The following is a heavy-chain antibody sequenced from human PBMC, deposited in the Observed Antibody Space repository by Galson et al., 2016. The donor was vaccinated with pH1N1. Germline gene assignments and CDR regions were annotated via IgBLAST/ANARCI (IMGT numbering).Heavy chain of an antibody. CDR1: GFSLSTSGMC. Sequence: PALVKPTQTLTLTCTFSGFSLSTSGMCVSWIRQPPGKALEWLALIDWDDDKYYSTSLKTRLTISKDTSKNQVVLTMTNMDPVDTATYYCARILYGDYAGHFDYWGQGTLVTVSS. D-gene: IGHD4-17*01. CDR3: ARILYGDYAGHFDY. J-gene: IGHJ4*02. CDR2: IDWDDDK. V-gene: IGHV2-70*01.